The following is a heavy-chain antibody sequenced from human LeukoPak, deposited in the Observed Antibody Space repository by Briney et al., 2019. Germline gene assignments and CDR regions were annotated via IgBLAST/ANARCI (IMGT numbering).Heavy chain of an antibody. CDR2: TNPNNGGT. J-gene: IGHJ5*02. Sequence: GASVNVSFTCAGYGFTVSRVNMHWEAHGQGLGWMGWTNPNNGGTNYAQKFQGRVTMTRDTSISTAYMELSRLRSDDTDVYYCAKDLARVDGDYVLYHWGQGTLVTVSS. D-gene: IGHD4-17*01. CDR1: GYGFTVSR. CDR3: AKDLARVDGDYVLYH. V-gene: IGHV1-2*02.